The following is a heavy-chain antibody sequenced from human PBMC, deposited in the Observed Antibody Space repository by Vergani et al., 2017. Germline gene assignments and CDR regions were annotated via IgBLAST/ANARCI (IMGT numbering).Heavy chain of an antibody. Sequence: QLQLQESGPGLVKPSETLSLTCTVSGGSISSYYWSWIRQPPGKGLEWIGYIYYSGSTNYNPSLKSRVTISVDTSKNQFSLKLSSVTAADTAVYYCARLSSGWFSFDYWGQGTLVTVSS. J-gene: IGHJ4*02. CDR1: GGSISSYY. CDR2: IYYSGST. V-gene: IGHV4-59*08. CDR3: ARLSSGWFSFDY. D-gene: IGHD6-19*01.